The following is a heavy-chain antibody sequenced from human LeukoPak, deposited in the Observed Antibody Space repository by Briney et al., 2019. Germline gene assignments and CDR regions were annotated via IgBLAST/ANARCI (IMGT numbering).Heavy chain of an antibody. V-gene: IGHV3-30*18. Sequence: PGRSLRLSCAASGFTFSSYGMHWVRQAPGKGLVWVAVISYDGSNKYYADSVKGRFTISRDNSKDTLYLQMNSLRAEDTAVYYCAKSFDYWGQGTLVTVSS. CDR1: GFTFSSYG. CDR3: AKSFDY. J-gene: IGHJ4*02. CDR2: ISYDGSNK.